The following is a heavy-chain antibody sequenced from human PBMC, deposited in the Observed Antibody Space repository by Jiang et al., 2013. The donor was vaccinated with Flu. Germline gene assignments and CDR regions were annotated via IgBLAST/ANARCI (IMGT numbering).Heavy chain of an antibody. CDR3: ARDPPLVAGALGAFDI. CDR2: IIPILGIA. D-gene: IGHD2-15*01. Sequence: SGAEVKKPGSSVKVSCKASGGTFTSYAANWVRQAPGQGLEWMGRIIPILGIATYAQKLQGRVTITADKSTTTAYMELRRLRSEDTAVYYCARDPPLVAGALGAFDIWGQGTMVTVSS. V-gene: IGHV1-69*04. J-gene: IGHJ3*02. CDR1: GGTFTSYA.